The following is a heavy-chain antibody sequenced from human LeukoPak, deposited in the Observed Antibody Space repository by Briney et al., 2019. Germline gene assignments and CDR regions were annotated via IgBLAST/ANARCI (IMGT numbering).Heavy chain of an antibody. Sequence: QTGGSLRLSCAASGFTLSSYAMSWVRQAPGKGLEWVSSISASGGSTNYADSVKGRFTISRDSSKNTVYLQMNSLRAEDTAVYYCAKVMKGSERLTMVRGVIIKTAGLYYMDVWGKGTTVTVSS. J-gene: IGHJ6*03. D-gene: IGHD3-10*01. CDR3: AKVMKGSERLTMVRGVIIKTAGLYYMDV. CDR1: GFTLSSYA. V-gene: IGHV3-23*01. CDR2: ISASGGST.